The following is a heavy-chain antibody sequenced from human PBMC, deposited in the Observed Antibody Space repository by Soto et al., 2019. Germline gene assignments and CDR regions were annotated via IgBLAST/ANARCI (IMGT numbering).Heavy chain of an antibody. CDR2: LSRGDER. D-gene: IGHD3-16*01. J-gene: IGHJ6*02. CDR3: ATQTISYTWGV. Sequence: QVQLQESGPGLVKPSETLSLTCTVSGAPITTTKWWAWVRLPPGKGLEWIGELSRGDERSSNPSLAGRFTMSLDKSSNHFSLKLTSVTAADPAIYYCATQTISYTWGVWGRGTSVTVSS. V-gene: IGHV4-4*02. CDR1: GAPITTTKW.